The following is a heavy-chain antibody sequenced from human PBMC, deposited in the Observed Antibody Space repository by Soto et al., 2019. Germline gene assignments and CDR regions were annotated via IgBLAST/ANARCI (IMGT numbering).Heavy chain of an antibody. Sequence: EVQLVESGGGLVQPGESLRLSCAASGFTFNDYWMHWVHQVPGKGLVWVSRINTDGSSTSYADSVKGRFTISRDNAKNTLSLQMSSLRVEDTAMYYYARGGPYNYGPRGSRVADFWGQGTLVTVSS. V-gene: IGHV3-74*01. D-gene: IGHD5-18*01. CDR2: INTDGSST. J-gene: IGHJ4*02. CDR3: ARGGPYNYGPRGSRVADF. CDR1: GFTFNDYW.